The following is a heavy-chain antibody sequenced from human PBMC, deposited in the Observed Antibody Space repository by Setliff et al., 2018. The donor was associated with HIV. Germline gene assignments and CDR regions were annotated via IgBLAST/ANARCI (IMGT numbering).Heavy chain of an antibody. D-gene: IGHD4-4*01. J-gene: IGHJ5*02. CDR3: ARWPLNDYSKEIGFDP. V-gene: IGHV1-18*01. Sequence: GASVKVSCKASGYTFTSYGISWVRQAPGQGLEWMGWISAYNGNTNYAQKLQGRVTMTTDTSTSTAYMELRSLRSDDTAVYYCARWPLNDYSKEIGFDPWGQGTLVTVSS. CDR2: ISAYNGNT. CDR1: GYTFTSYG.